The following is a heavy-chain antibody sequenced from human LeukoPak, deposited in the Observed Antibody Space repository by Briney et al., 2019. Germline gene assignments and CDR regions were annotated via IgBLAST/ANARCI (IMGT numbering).Heavy chain of an antibody. D-gene: IGHD6-19*01. Sequence: GGSLRLSCAASGFTFSSYAMSWVRQAPGKGLEWVLAISGSGGSTYYADSVKGRFTISRDNSKNTLYLQMNSLRAEDTAVYYCAKDMVVAGYSDFDYWGQGTLVTVSS. CDR2: ISGSGGST. CDR3: AKDMVVAGYSDFDY. J-gene: IGHJ4*02. V-gene: IGHV3-23*01. CDR1: GFTFSSYA.